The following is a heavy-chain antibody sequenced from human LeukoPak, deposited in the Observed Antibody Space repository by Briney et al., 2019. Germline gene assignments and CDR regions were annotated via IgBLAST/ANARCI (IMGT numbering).Heavy chain of an antibody. CDR3: ARVTGFPRITGILRGHYFDF. CDR1: GGSISSSSYY. Sequence: PSETLSLTCTVSGGSISSSSYYWGWIRQPPGKGLEWIGSIYYSGSTYYNPSLKSRVTISVDTSKNQFSLKLSSVTAADTAVHCCARVTGFPRITGILRGHYFDFWGQGTLVTVSS. CDR2: IYYSGST. V-gene: IGHV4-39*07. J-gene: IGHJ4*02. D-gene: IGHD1-20*01.